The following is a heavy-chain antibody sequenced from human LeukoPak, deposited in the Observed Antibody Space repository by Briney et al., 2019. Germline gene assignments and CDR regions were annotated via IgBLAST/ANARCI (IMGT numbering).Heavy chain of an antibody. CDR3: AREPYSSGWYFSYYFDY. J-gene: IGHJ4*02. CDR2: ISYDGSNK. D-gene: IGHD6-19*01. CDR1: GFTFSSYA. V-gene: IGHV3-30*04. Sequence: GGSLRLSCAASGFTFSSYAMHWVRQAPGKGLEWVAVISYDGSNKYYADSVKGRFTISRDNSKNTLYLQMNSLRAEDTAVYYCAREPYSSGWYFSYYFDYWGQGTLVTVSS.